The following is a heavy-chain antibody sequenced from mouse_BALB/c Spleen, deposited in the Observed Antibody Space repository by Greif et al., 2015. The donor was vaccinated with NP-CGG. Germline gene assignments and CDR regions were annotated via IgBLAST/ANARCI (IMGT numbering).Heavy chain of an antibody. CDR2: INSEGGST. D-gene: IGHD2-12*01. J-gene: IGHJ4*01. Sequence: EVMLVESGGGLGQPGESLKLSCESNEYEFPSHDMSWVRKTPEKRLELVAAINSEGGSTYYPDTMERRFIISRDNTKKTLYLQMISLRSYDPDLYYCARHCYSYAMDYWGQGTSVPVSS. CDR3: ARHCYSYAMDY. V-gene: IGHV5-2*01. CDR1: EYEFPSHD.